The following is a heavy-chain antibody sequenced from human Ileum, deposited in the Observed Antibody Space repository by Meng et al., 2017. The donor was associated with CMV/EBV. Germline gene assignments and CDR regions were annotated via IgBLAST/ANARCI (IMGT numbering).Heavy chain of an antibody. CDR2: INLNSGVI. D-gene: IGHD7-27*01. Sequence: PLVQSGTELKKPGAYVKVSCKASENIFTGYYMHWVRQAPGQGLEWVGCINLNSGVIDFAQKFQGRITLTRDTSITTAYMELTRLIYDDTAVYYCARENWVYDYWGQGTLVTVSS. CDR1: ENIFTGYY. J-gene: IGHJ4*02. V-gene: IGHV1-2*02. CDR3: ARENWVYDY.